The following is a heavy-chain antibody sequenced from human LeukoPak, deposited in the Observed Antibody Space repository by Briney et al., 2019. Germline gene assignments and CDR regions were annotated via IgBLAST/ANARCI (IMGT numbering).Heavy chain of an antibody. CDR2: ITASGTAM. CDR3: AREPTPYYGMDV. J-gene: IGHJ6*02. Sequence: PGGSLRLSCAASGFTFSSYSMNWVRQAPGKGLEWVSHITASGTAMFYADSVKGRFTISRDNSKDTLYLQMNSLRDEDTAVYYCAREPTPYYGMDVWGQGTTVTVSS. CDR1: GFTFSSYS. V-gene: IGHV3-48*02.